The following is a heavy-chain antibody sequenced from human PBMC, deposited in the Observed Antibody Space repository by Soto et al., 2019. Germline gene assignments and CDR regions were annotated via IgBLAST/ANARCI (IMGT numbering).Heavy chain of an antibody. J-gene: IGHJ4*02. Sequence: QLQLQESGPGLVKPSETLSLTCTVSGGSISSSSYYWGWIRQPPGKGLEWIGSIYYSGSTYYNPSHKSRVTIAVDTSKNQFSLKLSSVTAADTAVYYCARGEKVVAAEFAYWGQGTLVTVSS. V-gene: IGHV4-39*01. CDR2: IYYSGST. CDR1: GGSISSSSYY. CDR3: ARGEKVVAAEFAY. D-gene: IGHD6-13*01.